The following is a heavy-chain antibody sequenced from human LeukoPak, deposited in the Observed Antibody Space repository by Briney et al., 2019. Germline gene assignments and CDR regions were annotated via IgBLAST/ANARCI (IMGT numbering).Heavy chain of an antibody. D-gene: IGHD1-26*01. CDR1: GFTFSGSA. CDR2: IRSKANSYAT. Sequence: PGGSLRLSCAASGFTFSGSAMHWVRQASGKGLEWLGRIRSKANSYATAYAASVKGRFTISRDDSKNTAYLQMNSLKTEDTAVYYCTRLAGGSYYYYYGMDVWGQGTTVTVSS. V-gene: IGHV3-73*01. J-gene: IGHJ6*02. CDR3: TRLAGGSYYYYYGMDV.